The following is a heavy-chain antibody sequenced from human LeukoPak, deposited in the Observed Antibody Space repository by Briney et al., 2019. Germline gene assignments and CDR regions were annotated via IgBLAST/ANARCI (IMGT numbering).Heavy chain of an antibody. V-gene: IGHV1-2*02. CDR1: GYTFTGYY. CDR3: ARDTDYYDSSGGFDY. Sequence: ASVKVSCKASGYTFTGYYMHWVRQAPGQGLEWMGWINPNSGGTNYAQKFQGRVTMTRDTSISTAYLELSRLRSDDTAVYYCARDTDYYDSSGGFDYGGQGTLVTVSS. D-gene: IGHD3-22*01. CDR2: INPNSGGT. J-gene: IGHJ4*02.